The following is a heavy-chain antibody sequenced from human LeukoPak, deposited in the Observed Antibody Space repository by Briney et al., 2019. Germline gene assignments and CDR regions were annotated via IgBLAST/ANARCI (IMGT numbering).Heavy chain of an antibody. CDR3: AKDQSRVGASDPFDY. V-gene: IGHV3-23*01. CDR2: ISGSGATT. CDR1: GFTFSSCA. D-gene: IGHD1-26*01. J-gene: IGHJ4*02. Sequence: GGSLRLSCAASGFTFSSCAMTWVRQAPGQRLEWVLSISGSGATTYYADSVKGRFTISRDNSNNTVYLQMNSLRAEDTAVYYCAKDQSRVGASDPFDYWGQGMQVGVSS.